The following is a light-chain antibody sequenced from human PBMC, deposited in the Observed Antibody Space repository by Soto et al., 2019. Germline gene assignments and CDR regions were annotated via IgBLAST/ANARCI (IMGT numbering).Light chain of an antibody. CDR3: SSYTSSSIYV. J-gene: IGLJ1*01. CDR1: RSDVGGYNL. V-gene: IGLV2-23*01. Sequence: QSVLTQPASVSGSPGQSITVSCAGTRSDVGGYNLVSWYQRHPGKAPKLIIYEGTERPSGISPRFSGSKSGNTASLTISGLQAEDEADYYCSSYTSSSIYVFGSGTKVTVL. CDR2: EGT.